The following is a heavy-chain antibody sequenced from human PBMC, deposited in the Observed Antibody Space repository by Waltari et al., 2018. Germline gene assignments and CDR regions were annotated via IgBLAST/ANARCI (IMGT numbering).Heavy chain of an antibody. D-gene: IGHD4-4*01. CDR3: ASNQVDYSNYFYFDY. J-gene: IGHJ4*02. CDR1: GYTLTELS. Sequence: QVHLVQSGAEVRRPGASVKVSCKVSGYTLTELSIHWVRQAPGKGLEWMGGFDPEDGEIIYAQKFQGRVTMTEDTSTDPVYMEVSSLRSEDTAVYYCASNQVDYSNYFYFDYWGQGTLVTVSS. V-gene: IGHV1-24*01. CDR2: FDPEDGEI.